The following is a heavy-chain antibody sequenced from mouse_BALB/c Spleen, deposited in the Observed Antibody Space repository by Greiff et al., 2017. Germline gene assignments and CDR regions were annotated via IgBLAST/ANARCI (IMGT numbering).Heavy chain of an antibody. J-gene: IGHJ2*01. V-gene: IGHV1-20*02. CDR1: GYSFTGYF. D-gene: IGHD2-3*01. CDR3: ARGDGYYVVFDY. CDR2: INPYNGDT. Sequence: VQLQQSGPELVKPGASVKISCKASGYSFTGYFMNWVMQSHGKSLEWIGRINPYNGDTFYNQKFKGKATLTVDKSSSTAHMELRSLASEDSAVYYCARGDGYYVVFDYWGQGTTLTVSS.